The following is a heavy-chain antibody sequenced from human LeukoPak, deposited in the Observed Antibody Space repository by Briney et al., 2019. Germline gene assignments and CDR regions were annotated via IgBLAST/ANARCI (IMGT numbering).Heavy chain of an antibody. D-gene: IGHD2-15*01. CDR2: VRSSGDST. CDR1: GFTFSNYA. CDR3: AKMVAATPRFLAPVDY. V-gene: IGHV3-23*01. Sequence: GGSLRLSCAASGFTFSNYAMSWVRQAPGKGPEWVSVVRSSGDSTYYADSVKGRFTISRDNSKNTLYLQMNSLRAEDTAVYYCAKMVAATPRFLAPVDYWGQGTLVTVSS. J-gene: IGHJ4*02.